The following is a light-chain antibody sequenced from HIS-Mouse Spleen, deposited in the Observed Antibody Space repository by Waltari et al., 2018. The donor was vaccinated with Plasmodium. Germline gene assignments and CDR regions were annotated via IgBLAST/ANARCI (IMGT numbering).Light chain of an antibody. Sequence: SYELTQPPSVSVSPAQTARITCSGDALPTKYPYWYQQKSGQAPVLVIYEDRKRPSGIPERFSGSSSGTMATLTISGAQVEDEADYYCYSTDSSGNHRVFGGGTKLTVL. V-gene: IGLV3-10*01. CDR3: YSTDSSGNHRV. CDR2: EDR. J-gene: IGLJ3*02. CDR1: ALPTKY.